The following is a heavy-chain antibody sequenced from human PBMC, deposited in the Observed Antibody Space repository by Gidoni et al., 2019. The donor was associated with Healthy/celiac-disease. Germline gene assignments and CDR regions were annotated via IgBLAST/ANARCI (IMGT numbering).Heavy chain of an antibody. V-gene: IGHV5-51*01. CDR1: GYSFPSYW. J-gene: IGHJ4*02. D-gene: IGHD3-22*01. CDR3: ARPGEGYYDSSGYYPLAY. Sequence: EVQLVQSGAEVKKPGESLTISCKGSGYSFPSYWLGWVRQMPGKGLEWMGIIYPGDSDTRYSPSFQGQVTISADKSISTAYLQWSSLKASDTAMYYCARPGEGYYDSSGYYPLAYWGQGTLVTVSS. CDR2: IYPGDSDT.